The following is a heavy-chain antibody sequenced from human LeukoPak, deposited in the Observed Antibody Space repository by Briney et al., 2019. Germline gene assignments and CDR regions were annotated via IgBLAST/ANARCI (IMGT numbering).Heavy chain of an antibody. CDR2: IRSKAYGGTT. V-gene: IGHV3-49*04. Sequence: GGSLRLSCTASGFTFGDYGMSWVRQAPGKGLEWVGFIRSKAYGGTTEYAASVKGRFTISRDDSKTIAYLQMNSLKTEDTAVYYCTRGDYYDSSGLDYWGQGTLVTVSS. D-gene: IGHD3-22*01. J-gene: IGHJ4*02. CDR3: TRGDYYDSSGLDY. CDR1: GFTFGDYG.